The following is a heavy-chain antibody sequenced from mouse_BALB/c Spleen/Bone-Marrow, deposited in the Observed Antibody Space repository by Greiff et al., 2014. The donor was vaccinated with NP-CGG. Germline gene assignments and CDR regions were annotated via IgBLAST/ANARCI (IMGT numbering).Heavy chain of an antibody. D-gene: IGHD4-1*01. V-gene: IGHV5-6*01. Sequence: EVQLVESGGDLVKPGGSLKLSCAASGFTFTSYGMSWVRQTPDKRLEWVATISSGDTYTYYPNSVKGRYTISRDNAKNTLYLQMISLKSENADKYYCASLGRDYFDYWGQGTTLTVSS. CDR2: ISSGDTYT. J-gene: IGHJ2*01. CDR3: ASLGRDYFDY. CDR1: GFTFTSYG.